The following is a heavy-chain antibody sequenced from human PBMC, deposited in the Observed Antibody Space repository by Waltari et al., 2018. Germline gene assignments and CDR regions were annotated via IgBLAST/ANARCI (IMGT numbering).Heavy chain of an antibody. CDR3: ARSPLYDFWSGYPNWFDP. Sequence: QVQLQESGPGLVKPSETLSLTCTVSGGSISSYYWSWIRQPPGKGLEWIGYIYYSGSTNYNPSLKSRVTISVDTSKNQFSLKLSSVTAADTAVYYCARSPLYDFWSGYPNWFDPWGQEPWSPSPQ. CDR2: IYYSGST. CDR1: GGSISSYY. J-gene: IGHJ5*02. D-gene: IGHD3-3*01. V-gene: IGHV4-59*01.